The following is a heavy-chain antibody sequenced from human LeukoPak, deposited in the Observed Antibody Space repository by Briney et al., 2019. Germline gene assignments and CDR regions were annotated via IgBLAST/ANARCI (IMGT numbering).Heavy chain of an antibody. V-gene: IGHV4-34*01. CDR2: INHSGST. D-gene: IGHD3-3*02. J-gene: IGHJ6*03. CDR1: GGSFSGYY. Sequence: PSETLSLTCAVYGGSFSGYYWSWIRQPPGKGLEWIGEINHSGSTNYNPSLKSRVTISVDTSKNQFSLKLSSVTAADTAVYYCASSAFLEWPMDVRGKGTTVTVSS. CDR3: ASSAFLEWPMDV.